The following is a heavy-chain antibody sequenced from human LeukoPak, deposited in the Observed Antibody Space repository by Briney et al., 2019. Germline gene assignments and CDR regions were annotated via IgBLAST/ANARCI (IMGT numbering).Heavy chain of an antibody. CDR1: GITVSVNY. D-gene: IGHD6-13*01. CDR2: INTGGGT. Sequence: GGSLRLSCAVSGITVSVNYMNWVRQAPGKGLEWVSLINTGGGTYYADSVKGRFTISRDNSKNTLYLQMNTLRPEDTAVYYCASGSDSSYWGRGTLDTVSS. V-gene: IGHV3-66*02. J-gene: IGHJ4*02. CDR3: ASGSDSSY.